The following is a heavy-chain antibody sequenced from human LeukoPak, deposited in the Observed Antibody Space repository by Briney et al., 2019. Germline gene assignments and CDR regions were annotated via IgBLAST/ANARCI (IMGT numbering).Heavy chain of an antibody. CDR3: ARDKAVTTELTQYFHH. CDR1: GCTFTNYG. CDR2: ISGYNGYT. D-gene: IGHD4-11*01. Sequence: ASVKVSCKASGCTFTNYGVSWVRQAPGQGLEWMGWISGYNGYTNYAQKFQFRVTMTTDTSTSTAYMELRSLTSDDTAVYYCARDKAVTTELTQYFHHWGQGTLVTVSS. J-gene: IGHJ1*01. V-gene: IGHV1-18*01.